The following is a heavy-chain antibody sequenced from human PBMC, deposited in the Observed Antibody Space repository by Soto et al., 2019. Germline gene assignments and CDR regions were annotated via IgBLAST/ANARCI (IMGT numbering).Heavy chain of an antibody. CDR3: ARGDEGYYDSSGYYYYYYGMDV. Sequence: GGSLRLSCAASGFTFSSYGMHWVRQAPGKXLEWVAVIWYDGSNKYYADSVKGRFTISRDNSKNTLYLQMNSLRAEDTAVYYCARGDEGYYDSSGYYYYYYGMDVWGQGTTVTVCS. D-gene: IGHD3-22*01. CDR2: IWYDGSNK. J-gene: IGHJ6*02. CDR1: GFTFSSYG. V-gene: IGHV3-33*01.